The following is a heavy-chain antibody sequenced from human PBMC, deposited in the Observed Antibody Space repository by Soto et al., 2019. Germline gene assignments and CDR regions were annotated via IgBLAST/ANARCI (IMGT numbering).Heavy chain of an antibody. Sequence: GSGPTLVNPTETLTLTYTFSGFSLTTSGVTVGWIRQPPGKALEWLALIYWNNDQRYSPSLKSRLTITKDTSRNQVVLTMTNMDPVDTATYFCAHSSGRKGAFDYWGQGTLVTVSS. CDR2: IYWNNDQ. V-gene: IGHV2-5*01. J-gene: IGHJ4*02. CDR3: AHSSGRKGAFDY. CDR1: GFSLTTSGVT. D-gene: IGHD1-1*01.